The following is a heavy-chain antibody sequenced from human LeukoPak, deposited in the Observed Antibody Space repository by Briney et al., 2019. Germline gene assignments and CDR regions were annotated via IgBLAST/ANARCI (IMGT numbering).Heavy chain of an antibody. J-gene: IGHJ4*02. CDR1: GASISSYY. Sequence: PSETLSLTCTVSGASISSYYWSWIRQSPGKGLEWIGDIYYSGSIKYNPSLKSRVTMSVDTSENQFSLKLSSVTAADTAIYYCARENPSGYYNRPIDYWGQGTLVTVSS. D-gene: IGHD3-22*01. V-gene: IGHV4-59*01. CDR2: IYYSGSI. CDR3: ARENPSGYYNRPIDY.